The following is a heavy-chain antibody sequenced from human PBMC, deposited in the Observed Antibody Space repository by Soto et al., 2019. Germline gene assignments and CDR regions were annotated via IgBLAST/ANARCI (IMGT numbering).Heavy chain of an antibody. D-gene: IGHD3-16*01. CDR3: ANELYYDYVWGSLGMDV. J-gene: IGHJ6*02. Sequence: GGSLRLSCAASGFTFSGNSMNWCRRCPGKGLEWVSSISSSSSYIYYADSVKGRFTISRDNAKNSLYLQMNSLRAEDTAVYYCANELYYDYVWGSLGMDVWGQGTTVTVSS. CDR1: GFTFSGNS. CDR2: ISSSSSYI. V-gene: IGHV3-21*01.